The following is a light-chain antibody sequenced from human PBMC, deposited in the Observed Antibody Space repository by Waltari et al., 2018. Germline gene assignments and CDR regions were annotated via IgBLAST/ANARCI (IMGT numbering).Light chain of an antibody. V-gene: IGLV2-8*01. CDR3: SSYAGSSNLI. CDR1: SSAIDSSKY. Sequence: QSALTQPPSASGSPGPSVTSSCPGTSSAIDSSKYVPWYQQPPPKAPKLMIYEVTKRPSGVPDRFSCSKSGNTASLTVSGLQADDEADYYCSSYAGSSNLIFGGGTKLTVL. J-gene: IGLJ2*01. CDR2: EVT.